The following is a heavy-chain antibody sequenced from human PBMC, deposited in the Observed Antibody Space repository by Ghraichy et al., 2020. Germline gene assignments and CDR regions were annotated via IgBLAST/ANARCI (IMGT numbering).Heavy chain of an antibody. Sequence: GESLNISCAVSGFTFSSYGMHWVRQAPGKGPEWVAVISYDGSSKYYADSVKGRFTISRDNSKNTLYLQMNSLRPEDTAVYYCARGGHFAIAEPCDYWGQGTLVTASS. CDR2: ISYDGSSK. J-gene: IGHJ4*02. CDR3: ARGGHFAIAEPCDY. D-gene: IGHD2-2*02. V-gene: IGHV3-30*19. CDR1: GFTFSSYG.